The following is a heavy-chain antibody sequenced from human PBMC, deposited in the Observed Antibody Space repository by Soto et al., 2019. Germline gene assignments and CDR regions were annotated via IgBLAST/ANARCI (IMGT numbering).Heavy chain of an antibody. CDR3: ARGGHCSSTSCYNSRSDFDI. CDR1: GFTFSSYW. J-gene: IGHJ3*02. CDR2: IKQDGSEK. D-gene: IGHD2-2*02. Sequence: EVQLVESGGGLVQPGGSLRLSCAASGFTFSSYWMSWVRQAPGKGLEWVANIKQDGSEKYYVDSVKGRFTISRDNNKNSLYLQVNSLRAEDTAVYYCARGGHCSSTSCYNSRSDFDIWGQGTMVTVSS. V-gene: IGHV3-7*01.